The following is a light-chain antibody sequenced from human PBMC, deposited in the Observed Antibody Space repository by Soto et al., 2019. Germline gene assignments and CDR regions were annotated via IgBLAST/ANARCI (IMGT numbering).Light chain of an antibody. Sequence: EIVLTQSPGTLSLSPGEKATLSCRASQSVSNNYLAWYQQKPGQAPRLLIYGASSRATGIPDRFSGSGSGTDVTLTISRLEPEDSALYYCQQYLSSPTWTFGQGTKVEI. V-gene: IGKV3-20*01. CDR3: QQYLSSPTWT. CDR2: GAS. CDR1: QSVSNNY. J-gene: IGKJ1*01.